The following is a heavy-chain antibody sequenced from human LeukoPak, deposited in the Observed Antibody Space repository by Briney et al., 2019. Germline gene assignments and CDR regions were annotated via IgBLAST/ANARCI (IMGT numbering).Heavy chain of an antibody. D-gene: IGHD2-2*01. Sequence: SQTLSLTCTVSGGSISSAGYYWSWIRQHPGKGLEWIGYIYYNGQTYYNPSLKSRLTLSADTSDNQFSLKVTSVTAADTAVYYCARGEEYVYYFDYWGQGSLVTVSS. V-gene: IGHV4-31*03. CDR3: ARGEEYVYYFDY. CDR2: IYYNGQT. J-gene: IGHJ4*02. CDR1: GGSISSAGYY.